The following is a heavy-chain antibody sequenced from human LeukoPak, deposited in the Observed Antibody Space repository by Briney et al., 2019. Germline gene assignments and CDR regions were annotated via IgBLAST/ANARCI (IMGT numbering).Heavy chain of an antibody. J-gene: IGHJ5*02. CDR1: GYTFTGYY. V-gene: IGHV1-2*02. Sequence: GASVKVSCKASGYTFTGYYMHWVRQAPGQGLEWMGWINPNSGGTNYAQKLQGRVTMTTDTSTSTAYMELRSLRSDDTAVYYCARVKQGSSGLFDPWGQGTLVTVSS. CDR2: INPNSGGT. CDR3: ARVKQGSSGLFDP. D-gene: IGHD6-19*01.